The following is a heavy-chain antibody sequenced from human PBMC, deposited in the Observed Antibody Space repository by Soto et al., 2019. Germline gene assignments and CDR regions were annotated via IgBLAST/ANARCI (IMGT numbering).Heavy chain of an antibody. Sequence: EVQLVQSGGGLVQPGGSLKLSCAASGFTFSGSTVHWVRQASGEGLQWVGRIRSKANDYATTYIASVKGRFTISRDDSRNTAYMQMSDVKTEDTAVYYCTGGYCTGGTCYSGYFQHWGQGSLVTVCS. V-gene: IGHV3-73*02. CDR2: IRSKANDYAT. J-gene: IGHJ1*01. CDR3: TGGYCTGGTCYSGYFQH. D-gene: IGHD2-15*01. CDR1: GFTFSGST.